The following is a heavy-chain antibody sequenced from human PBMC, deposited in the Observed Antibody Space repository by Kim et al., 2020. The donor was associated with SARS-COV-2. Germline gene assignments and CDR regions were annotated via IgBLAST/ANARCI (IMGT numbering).Heavy chain of an antibody. Sequence: GGSLRLSCAASGFTFSSYSMNWVRQAPGKGLEWVSPISSSSSYIYYADSVKGRFTISRDNAKNSLYLQMNSLRAEDTAVYYCARDSRGYSYGYSYYYYGMDVWDQGTTVTVS. CDR1: GFTFSSYS. V-gene: IGHV3-21*01. J-gene: IGHJ6*02. CDR2: ISSSSSYI. D-gene: IGHD5-18*01. CDR3: ARDSRGYSYGYSYYYYGMDV.